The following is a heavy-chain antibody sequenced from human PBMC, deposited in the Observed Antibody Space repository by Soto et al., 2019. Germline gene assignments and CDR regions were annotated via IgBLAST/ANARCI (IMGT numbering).Heavy chain of an antibody. CDR3: ARVYGYYERANCGGDCGNWYFDL. Sequence: QVQLQESGPGLVKPSQTLSLTCTVSGGSISSGGYYWSWIRQHPGKGLEWIGYIYYSGSTYYNPSLKSRVTISVDTSKNQFSLKLSSVTAADTAVYYCARVYGYYERANCGGDCGNWYFDLWGRGTLVTVSS. J-gene: IGHJ2*01. D-gene: IGHD2-21*02. V-gene: IGHV4-31*03. CDR2: IYYSGST. CDR1: GGSISSGGYY.